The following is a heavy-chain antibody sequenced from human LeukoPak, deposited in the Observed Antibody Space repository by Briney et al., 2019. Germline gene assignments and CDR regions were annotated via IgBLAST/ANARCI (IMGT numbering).Heavy chain of an antibody. D-gene: IGHD3-10*01. CDR2: TSSDLNVK. V-gene: IGHV3-30*03. Sequence: PGGSLRLSCEASGFAFSNSWMTWIRQAPGKGLEWVAVTSSDLNVKLYADSVKGRFTISRDNSRSTLYLQMNSLRPEDTAIYYCAREGYYGSGSPPSLYFDYWGQGTLVTVSS. CDR1: GFAFSNSW. CDR3: AREGYYGSGSPPSLYFDY. J-gene: IGHJ4*02.